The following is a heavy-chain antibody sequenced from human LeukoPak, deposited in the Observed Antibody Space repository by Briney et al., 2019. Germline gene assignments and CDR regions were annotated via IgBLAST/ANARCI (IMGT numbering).Heavy chain of an antibody. Sequence: GASVKVSCKASGYTFTSYGISWVRQAPGQGLEWMGWISAYNGNTNYAQKLQGRVTMTTDTSTSTAYMELRSLRSDDTAVYYCARVAWILPYYYYYYMDVWGKGTTVTISS. J-gene: IGHJ6*03. V-gene: IGHV1-18*01. CDR2: ISAYNGNT. CDR1: GYTFTSYG. CDR3: ARVAWILPYYYYYYMDV. D-gene: IGHD5-18*01.